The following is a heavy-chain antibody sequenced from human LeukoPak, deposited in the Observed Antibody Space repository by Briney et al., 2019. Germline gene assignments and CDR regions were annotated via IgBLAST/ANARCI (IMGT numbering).Heavy chain of an antibody. V-gene: IGHV1-8*01. CDR2: MNPNSGNT. CDR3: ARGATIAARGGNWFDP. CDR1: GYTFTIYD. Sequence: ASVRVSFKASGYTFTIYDINWVRQATGQGLEWMGWMNPNSGNTGYTQKFQGRVTMTRNTSISTAYMELSSLRSEDTAVYYCARGATIAARGGNWFDPWGQGTLVTVSS. J-gene: IGHJ5*02. D-gene: IGHD6-6*01.